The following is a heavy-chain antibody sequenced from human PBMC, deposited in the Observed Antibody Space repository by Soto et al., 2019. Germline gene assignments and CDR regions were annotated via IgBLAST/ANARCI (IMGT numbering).Heavy chain of an antibody. CDR2: IIPIFGTA. CDR3: ASSPPLYYYDSSGPPGWFDP. Sequence: SVKVSCKASGGTFSSYAISWVRQAPGQGLEWMGGIIPIFGTANYAQKFQGRVTITADKSTSTAYMELSSLRSEDTAVYYCASSPPLYYYDSSGPPGWFDPWGQGTLVTVSS. CDR1: GGTFSSYA. J-gene: IGHJ5*02. D-gene: IGHD3-22*01. V-gene: IGHV1-69*06.